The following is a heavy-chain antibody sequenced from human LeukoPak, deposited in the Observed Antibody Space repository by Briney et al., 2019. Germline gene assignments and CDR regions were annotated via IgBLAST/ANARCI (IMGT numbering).Heavy chain of an antibody. CDR1: GFTFSSYW. Sequence: GGSLRLSCAASGFTFSSYWVHWVRQAPGKGLVWVSPINSDGSSTSYADSVKGRFTISRDNAKNTLSLQMNSLRAEDTAVYYCAKDDRGNEAPFDYWGQGTLVTVSS. CDR3: AKDDRGNEAPFDY. J-gene: IGHJ4*02. V-gene: IGHV3-74*01. CDR2: INSDGSST.